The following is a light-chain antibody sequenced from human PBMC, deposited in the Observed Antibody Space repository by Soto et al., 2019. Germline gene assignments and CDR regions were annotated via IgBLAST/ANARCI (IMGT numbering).Light chain of an antibody. V-gene: IGKV3-20*01. CDR2: GAS. J-gene: IGKJ1*01. CDR1: QSVSSSY. Sequence: EIVLTQSPGTLSLSPGERATLSCRASQSVSSSYLAWYQQKPGQAPRLLIYGASSRATGIPYRFSGSGSGTDFTLTISRLEPEDFAVYYCQQYGSSPWTFGQGTKVKIK. CDR3: QQYGSSPWT.